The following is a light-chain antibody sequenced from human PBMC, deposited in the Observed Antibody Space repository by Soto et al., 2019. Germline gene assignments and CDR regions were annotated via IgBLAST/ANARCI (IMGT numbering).Light chain of an antibody. Sequence: DIVLPQSPLSLPVTPGEPASISCRSSQSLLHSNGYNYLDWYLQKPGQSPQILIYLGSNRASGVPDRFSGSGSGTDFTLSISTVEAGDVGVYYCMKALQAPITCGQGTRLEIK. J-gene: IGKJ5*01. CDR1: QSLLHSNGYNY. CDR3: MKALQAPIT. V-gene: IGKV2-28*01. CDR2: LGS.